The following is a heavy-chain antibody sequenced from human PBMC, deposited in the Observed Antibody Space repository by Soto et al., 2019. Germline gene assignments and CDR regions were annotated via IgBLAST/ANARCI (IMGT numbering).Heavy chain of an antibody. Sequence: ASVKVSCKASGYTFTSYGISWVRQAPGQGLEWMGWISAYNGNTNYAQKLQGRVTMTTDTSTSTAYMELRSLRSDDTAVYYCARDSSSWYRANWFDTWGQGTLVTVSS. CDR1: GYTFTSYG. V-gene: IGHV1-18*01. CDR2: ISAYNGNT. CDR3: ARDSSSWYRANWFDT. J-gene: IGHJ5*02. D-gene: IGHD6-13*01.